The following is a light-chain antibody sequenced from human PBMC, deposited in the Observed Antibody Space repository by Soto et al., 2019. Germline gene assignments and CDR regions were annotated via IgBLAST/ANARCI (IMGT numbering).Light chain of an antibody. Sequence: DIQMTQSPCSLSASVGDRVTITCRASQGIYNYLAWYQAKPGKVPKLLIYAASTLQSGVPSRFSGSGSGTDFTLTISSLQPEDVGSYYCQRYNNAPRALGQGTKVDIK. CDR3: QRYNNAPRA. CDR2: AAS. J-gene: IGKJ1*01. V-gene: IGKV1-27*01. CDR1: QGIYNY.